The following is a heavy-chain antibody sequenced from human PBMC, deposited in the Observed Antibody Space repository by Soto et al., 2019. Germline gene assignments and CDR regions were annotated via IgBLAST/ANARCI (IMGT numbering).Heavy chain of an antibody. CDR3: ARDLETVAEVTNWFDP. Sequence: GGSLRLSCAASGFTFSSYGMHWVRQAPGKGLEWVAVIWYDGSNKYYADSVKGRFTISRDNSKNTLYLQMNSLRAEDTAVYYCARDLETVAEVTNWFDPWGQGTLVTVSS. J-gene: IGHJ5*02. CDR1: GFTFSSYG. D-gene: IGHD4-4*01. V-gene: IGHV3-33*01. CDR2: IWYDGSNK.